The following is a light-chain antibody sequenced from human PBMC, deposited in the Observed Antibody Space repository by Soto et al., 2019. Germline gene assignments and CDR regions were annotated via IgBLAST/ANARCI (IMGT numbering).Light chain of an antibody. CDR2: NVY. Sequence: QSVLTQPASVSGSPGQSITISCTGTSSDVGAYNFVSWHQQHPGKAPKLMIYNVYDRPSGISYRFSGSKSGNTASLTISGLQGEDEADYYCCSYAGNRVIFGGGTKLTVL. V-gene: IGLV2-14*03. CDR1: SSDVGAYNF. CDR3: CSYAGNRVI. J-gene: IGLJ2*01.